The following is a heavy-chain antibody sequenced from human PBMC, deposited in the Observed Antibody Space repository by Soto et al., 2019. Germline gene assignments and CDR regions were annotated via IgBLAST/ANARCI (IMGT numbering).Heavy chain of an antibody. CDR3: TRGYCTTTSCPLFYGFDP. D-gene: IGHD2-2*01. Sequence: GRSMRLSCTTSGLTIGDYAMRRFRQAPGKGLEWVGFIRSKAYGGTTEYAASVKGRFTISRDDSKSIAYLQMNSLKIEDTALYFCTRGYCTTTSCPLFYGFDPWGQGTLGTVSS. J-gene: IGHJ5*02. V-gene: IGHV3-49*03. CDR1: GLTIGDYA. CDR2: IRSKAYGGTT.